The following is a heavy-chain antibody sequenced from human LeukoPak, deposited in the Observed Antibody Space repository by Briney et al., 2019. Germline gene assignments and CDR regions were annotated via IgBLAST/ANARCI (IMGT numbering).Heavy chain of an antibody. Sequence: GGSLRLSCAASGFTFSDHYMDWVRQAPGKGLEWVGRTRNKANSYTTEYAASVKGRFTISRDDSKNSLYLQMNSLKTEDTAVYYCARETSGCYADYYYYGMDVWGQGTTVTVSS. J-gene: IGHJ6*02. V-gene: IGHV3-72*01. CDR3: ARETSGCYADYYYYGMDV. CDR2: TRNKANSYTT. CDR1: GFTFSDHY. D-gene: IGHD6-19*01.